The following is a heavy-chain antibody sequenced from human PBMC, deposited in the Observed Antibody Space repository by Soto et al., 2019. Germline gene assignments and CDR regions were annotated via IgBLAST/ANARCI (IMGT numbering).Heavy chain of an antibody. CDR3: ARGTRDCSTTSCYSPQGYYRHDMDV. CDR2: IIPMFGSA. Sequence: QVQLVQSGAEVKKPGSSVKVSCKASGGTFSSNAISWVRQAPGQGLEWMGGIIPMFGSATYAQKFRGRVTITADESPSTAYMDMSSLRSEDSADYYCARGTRDCSTTSCYSPQGYYRHDMDVWGPGTTVTVSS. J-gene: IGHJ6*02. D-gene: IGHD2-2*01. V-gene: IGHV1-69*01. CDR1: GGTFSSNA.